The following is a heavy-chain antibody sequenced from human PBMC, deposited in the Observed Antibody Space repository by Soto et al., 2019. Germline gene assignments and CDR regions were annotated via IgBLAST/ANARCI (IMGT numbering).Heavy chain of an antibody. CDR2: IYYSGST. CDR3: ARGPKYYYDSSGYQYPFDY. CDR1: GGSISSGAYY. Sequence: PSETLSLTCTVSGGSISSGAYYWSWIRQPPGKGLEWIGYIYYSGSTYYNPSLKSRVTISVDTSKNQFSLKLSSVTAADTAVYYCARGPKYYYDSSGYQYPFDYWGQGTLVTVSS. J-gene: IGHJ4*02. V-gene: IGHV4-30-4*01. D-gene: IGHD3-22*01.